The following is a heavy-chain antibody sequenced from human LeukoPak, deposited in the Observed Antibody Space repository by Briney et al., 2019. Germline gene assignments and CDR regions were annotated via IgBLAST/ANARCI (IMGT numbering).Heavy chain of an antibody. J-gene: IGHJ4*02. CDR2: IYPGDSDT. CDR1: GSSFTSYW. CDR3: ARLKGYCSSTSCYNFRAGDY. Sequence: GESLKISCKGSGSSFTSYWIGWVRQMPGKGLEWMGIIYPGDSDTRYSPSFQGQVTISADKSISTAYLQWSSLKASDTAMYYCARLKGYCSSTSCYNFRAGDYWDQGTLVTVSS. D-gene: IGHD2-2*02. V-gene: IGHV5-51*01.